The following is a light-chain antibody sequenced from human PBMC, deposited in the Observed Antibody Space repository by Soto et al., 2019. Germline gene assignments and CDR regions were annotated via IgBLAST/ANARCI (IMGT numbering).Light chain of an antibody. J-gene: IGKJ1*01. Sequence: EIVLTQSPGTLSLSPGERATLSCRASQSVGRNYLAWYQQKPGQAHRILIFAASSRASGIPDRFSGSGSGSDFTLTISRLEPEDFAVYYCQQYGTSPWAFGQGTKVEIK. V-gene: IGKV3-20*01. CDR3: QQYGTSPWA. CDR1: QSVGRNY. CDR2: AAS.